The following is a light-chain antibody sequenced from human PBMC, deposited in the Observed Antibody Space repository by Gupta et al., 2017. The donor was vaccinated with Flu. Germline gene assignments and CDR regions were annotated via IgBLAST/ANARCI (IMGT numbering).Light chain of an antibody. CDR2: EVD. V-gene: IGLV2-8*01. CDR1: TSNIGSSTF. Sequence: SALPQPPSASGSPRQSVTISCSGTTSNIGSSTFVSWYQQHPGKGPKLMIFEVDKRPSGVPARFSGSKSGNTASLTVSGLQAEDEAHYYCSAYAGRNNVYVFGSGTKVTVL. J-gene: IGLJ1*01. CDR3: SAYAGRNNVYV.